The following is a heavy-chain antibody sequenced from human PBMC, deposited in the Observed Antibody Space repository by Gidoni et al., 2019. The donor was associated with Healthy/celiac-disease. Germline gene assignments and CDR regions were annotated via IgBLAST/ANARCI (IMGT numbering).Heavy chain of an antibody. Sequence: EVQLVESGGGLVQPGGSLRLSCAASGFTVSSNYMSWVRQAPGKGLEWVSVIYSGGSTYYADSVKGRFTISRDNSKNTLYLQMNSLRAEDTAVYYCAREVPDYYDMPYAFDIWGQGTMVTVSS. CDR3: AREVPDYYDMPYAFDI. J-gene: IGHJ3*02. CDR2: IYSGGST. V-gene: IGHV3-66*01. CDR1: GFTVSSNY. D-gene: IGHD3-22*01.